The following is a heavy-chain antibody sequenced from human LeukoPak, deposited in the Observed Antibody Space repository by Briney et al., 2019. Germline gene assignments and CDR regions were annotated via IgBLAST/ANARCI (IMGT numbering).Heavy chain of an antibody. J-gene: IGHJ4*02. CDR3: AKDRGGSYSSLVGIFDY. CDR1: GFTFDDYA. V-gene: IGHV3-9*01. Sequence: GGSLRLSCAASGFTFDDYAMHWVRQAPGKGLEWVSGISWNSGSIGYADSVKGRFTISRDNSKNTLYLQMNSLRAEDTAVYYCAKDRGGSYSSLVGIFDYWGQGTLVTVSS. CDR2: ISWNSGSI. D-gene: IGHD1-26*01.